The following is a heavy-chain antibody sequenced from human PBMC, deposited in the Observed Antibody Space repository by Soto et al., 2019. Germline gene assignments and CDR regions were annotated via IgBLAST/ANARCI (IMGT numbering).Heavy chain of an antibody. Sequence: TKFFTRAVSGYSISSGYYWVWLPQPQGKGLEGIGSIYHGGRTYYNKPLDSRVTISVATSKKQYTLKMSSVSDAATAEYYCANRSYDNSGFRDYWGQGTLVTLSS. D-gene: IGHD3-22*01. CDR1: GYSISSGYY. J-gene: IGHJ4*02. CDR3: ANRSYDNSGFRDY. CDR2: IYHGGRT. V-gene: IGHV4-38-2*01.